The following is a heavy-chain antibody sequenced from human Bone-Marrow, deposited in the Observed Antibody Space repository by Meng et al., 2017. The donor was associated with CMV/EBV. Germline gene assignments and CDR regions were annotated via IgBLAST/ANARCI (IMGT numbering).Heavy chain of an antibody. Sequence: LVKPTQTLTLTCTFSGFSLTTNGMCVSWVRQPPGKALEWLALIDWDEDKYYSTSLKTRLTISKVTAKNQVILILTNVDPGDTATYYCARRSVRDGMDVWGQGTTVTVSS. CDR2: IDWDEDK. CDR1: GFSLTTNGMC. V-gene: IGHV2-70*20. CDR3: ARRSVRDGMDV. D-gene: IGHD3-3*01. J-gene: IGHJ6*02.